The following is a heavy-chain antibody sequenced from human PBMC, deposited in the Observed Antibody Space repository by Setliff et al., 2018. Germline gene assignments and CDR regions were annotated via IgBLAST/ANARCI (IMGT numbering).Heavy chain of an antibody. Sequence: ASVKVSCKVSGYTLTELSMHWVRQAPGKGLEWMGGFDPEDGETIYAQKFQGRVTMTEDTSTDTAYMELGSPRSEDTAVYYCAASYGSGSYYDYWGQGTLVTVSS. CDR3: AASYGSGSYYDY. D-gene: IGHD3-10*01. CDR2: FDPEDGET. CDR1: GYTLTELS. J-gene: IGHJ4*02. V-gene: IGHV1-24*01.